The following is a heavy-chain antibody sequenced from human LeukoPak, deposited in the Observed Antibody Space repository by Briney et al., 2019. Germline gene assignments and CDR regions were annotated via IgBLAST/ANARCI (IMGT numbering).Heavy chain of an antibody. CDR2: TYYRSKWYN. J-gene: IGHJ4*02. Sequence: SQTLSLTCAISGDSVSSNSAAWNWIRQSPSRGFEWLGRTYYRSKWYNDYAVSVKNRITINPDTSKNQFSLQLNSVTPEDTAVYYCASTHNWDYWIDYWGQGTLVTVSS. CDR3: ASTHNWDYWIDY. D-gene: IGHD1-7*01. V-gene: IGHV6-1*01. CDR1: GDSVSSNSAA.